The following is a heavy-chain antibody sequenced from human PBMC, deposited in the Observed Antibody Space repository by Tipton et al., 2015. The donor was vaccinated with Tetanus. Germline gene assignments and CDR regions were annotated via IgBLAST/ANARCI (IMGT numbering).Heavy chain of an antibody. CDR1: GFTVSNTD. V-gene: IGHV3-23*01. Sequence: SLRLSCAASGFTVSNTDMDWVRQAPGKGPEWVSGLSKRGRTYYTESVEGRFTISRDNSKSTLYLQVHSLRVEDTAIYFCAKGRAAATYFFDYWGQGAPVTVSS. J-gene: IGHJ4*02. D-gene: IGHD6-25*01. CDR3: AKGRAAATYFFDY. CDR2: LSKRGRT.